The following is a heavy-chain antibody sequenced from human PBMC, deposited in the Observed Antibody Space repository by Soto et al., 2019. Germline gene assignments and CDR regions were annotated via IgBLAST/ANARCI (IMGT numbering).Heavy chain of an antibody. CDR1: GCTFSSYA. J-gene: IGHJ3*02. Sequence: SVKVSCKASGCTFSSYAISWVRQAPGQGLEWMGGIIPIFGTANYAQKFQGRVTITADESTSTAYMELSSLRSEDTAVYYCARDSPYYYDSSGYYSGAFDIWGQGTMVTVSS. V-gene: IGHV1-69*13. CDR2: IIPIFGTA. D-gene: IGHD3-22*01. CDR3: ARDSPYYYDSSGYYSGAFDI.